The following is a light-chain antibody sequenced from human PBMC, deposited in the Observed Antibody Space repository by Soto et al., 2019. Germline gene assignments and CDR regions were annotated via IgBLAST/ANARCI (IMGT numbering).Light chain of an antibody. V-gene: IGLV4-69*01. CDR2: LNSDGSH. CDR1: SGHSSYA. Sequence: QPVLTQSPSASASLGASVKLTCTLSSGHSSYAIAWHQQQPEKGPRYLMKLNSDGSHSKGDGIPDRFSGSSSGAERYLTISSLQSEDEADYYCQTWGTGIFGGGTQLTVL. J-gene: IGLJ2*01. CDR3: QTWGTGI.